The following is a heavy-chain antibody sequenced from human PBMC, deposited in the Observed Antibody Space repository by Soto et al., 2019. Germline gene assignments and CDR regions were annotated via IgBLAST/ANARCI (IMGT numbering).Heavy chain of an antibody. CDR3: ARREIQGPIDY. J-gene: IGHJ4*02. Sequence: QVQLQESGPGLVKPSDTLSLTCAVSGYSISSSNWWGWIRQPPGKGLEWIGYIYYSGTTYYNPSLKSRVSMSVDTSKHQFSLKLTSVTAVDTDVYYCARREIQGPIDYWGQGTLVTVSS. CDR2: IYYSGTT. D-gene: IGHD1-26*01. V-gene: IGHV4-28*01. CDR1: GYSISSSNW.